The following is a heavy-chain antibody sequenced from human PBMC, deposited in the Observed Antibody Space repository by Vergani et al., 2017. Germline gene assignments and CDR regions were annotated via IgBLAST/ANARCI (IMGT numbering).Heavy chain of an antibody. J-gene: IGHJ6*02. CDR2: MRSSGSNI. D-gene: IGHD2-2*03. CDR3: AIYGYCSRTSCYILYYYYYRMGV. Sequence: QVQLVESGGGLVKPGGSLRLSCAASGFTFSDYYMSWIRQAPGKGLEWVSYMRSSGSNIYYADSVKGRFTISSDNAKNSLYQQMNSLRAEDAAVYCCAIYGYCSRTSCYILYYYYYRMGVWGQGTTVTVSS. CDR1: GFTFSDYY. V-gene: IGHV3-11*01.